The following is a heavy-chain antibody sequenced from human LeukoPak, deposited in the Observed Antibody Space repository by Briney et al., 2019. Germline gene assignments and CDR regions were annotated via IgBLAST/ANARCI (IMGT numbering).Heavy chain of an antibody. CDR3: AGVRGVITKPARY. CDR1: GFTFSSYG. Sequence: GGSLRLSCAASGFTFSSYGMSWVRQAPGKGLEWVSAISGSGGSTYYADSVKGRFTISRDNAKNSLYLQMNSLRAEDTALYYCAGVRGVITKPARYWGQGTLVTVSS. CDR2: ISGSGGST. D-gene: IGHD3-10*01. V-gene: IGHV3-23*01. J-gene: IGHJ4*02.